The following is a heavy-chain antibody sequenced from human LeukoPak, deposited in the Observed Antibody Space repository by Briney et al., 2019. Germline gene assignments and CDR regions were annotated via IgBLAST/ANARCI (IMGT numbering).Heavy chain of an antibody. CDR1: GFTFSDHY. Sequence: GGSLRLSCAASGFTFSDHYMDWVRQAPGKGLEWVGRIRNKANIYTTEYAASVKGRFTISRDDSKNSLYLQMNSLKTEDTAVYYCARAPNSGTLGEDYWGQGTLVTVSS. V-gene: IGHV3-72*01. CDR2: IRNKANIYTT. D-gene: IGHD1-26*01. J-gene: IGHJ4*02. CDR3: ARAPNSGTLGEDY.